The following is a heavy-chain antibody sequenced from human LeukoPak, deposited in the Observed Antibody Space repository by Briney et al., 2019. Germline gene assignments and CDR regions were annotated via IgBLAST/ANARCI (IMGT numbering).Heavy chain of an antibody. CDR2: IYYSGST. D-gene: IGHD6-19*01. V-gene: IGHV4-59*08. CDR3: ARLSCSSSGCYFDY. Sequence: SETLSLTCTVSGGSISSYYWSWIRQPPGEGLEWIGYIYYSGSTNYNPSLKSRVTISVDTSKNQFSLKLSSVTAADTAVYYCARLSCSSSGCYFDYWGQGTLVTVSS. CDR1: GGSISSYY. J-gene: IGHJ4*02.